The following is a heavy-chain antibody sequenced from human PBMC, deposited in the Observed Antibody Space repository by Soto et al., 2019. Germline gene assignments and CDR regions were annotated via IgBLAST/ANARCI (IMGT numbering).Heavy chain of an antibody. Sequence: GPGPTQTSETLSLTCTVSGGSISSSSYYWGGIRQPPGKGLEWIGSIYYRGSTYYDPSLPGRVTISVGTSKNQFSLWLSSGTAPDPAVYYSASSDSVSFEFWG. V-gene: IGHV4-39*01. D-gene: IGHD3-16*01. CDR1: GGSISSSSYY. CDR2: IYYRGST. CDR3: ASSDSVSFEF. J-gene: IGHJ6*01.